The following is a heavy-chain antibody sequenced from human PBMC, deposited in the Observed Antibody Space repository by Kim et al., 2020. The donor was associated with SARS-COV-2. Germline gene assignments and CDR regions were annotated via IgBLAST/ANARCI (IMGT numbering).Heavy chain of an antibody. CDR1: GGSISSSNW. CDR2: IYHSGST. CDR3: ARERPSLNYYDSSPDAFDI. Sequence: SETLSLTCAVSGGSISSSNWWSWVRQPPGKGLEWIGEIYHSGSTNYNPSLKSRVTISVDKSKNQFSLKLSSVTAADTAVYYCARERPSLNYYDSSPDAFDIWGQGTMVTVSS. V-gene: IGHV4-4*02. D-gene: IGHD3-22*01. J-gene: IGHJ3*02.